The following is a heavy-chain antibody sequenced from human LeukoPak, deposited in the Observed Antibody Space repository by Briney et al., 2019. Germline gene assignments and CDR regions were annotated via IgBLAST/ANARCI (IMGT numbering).Heavy chain of an antibody. Sequence: GGSLRLSCAASGFTFSSYAMKWVRQAPGKGLEWVSTISGSGASTYYADSVKGRFTISRDNSKNTLYLQMNSLRAEDTAVYYCAKAEVTIAAAGNGFDPWGQGTLVTVSS. D-gene: IGHD6-13*01. V-gene: IGHV3-23*01. CDR1: GFTFSSYA. CDR2: ISGSGAST. J-gene: IGHJ5*02. CDR3: AKAEVTIAAAGNGFDP.